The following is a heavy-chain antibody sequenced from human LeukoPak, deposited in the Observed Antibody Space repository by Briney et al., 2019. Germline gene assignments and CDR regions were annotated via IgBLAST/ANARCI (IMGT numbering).Heavy chain of an antibody. CDR3: ARGSPPYCGGDCTTDAFDI. CDR1: GFTFSSYS. D-gene: IGHD2-21*02. Sequence: GGSLRLSCAASGFTFSSYSMNWVRQAPGKGREWVSSISSSSSYIYYADSVKGRFTISRDNAKNSLYLQMNSLRAEDTAVYYCARGSPPYCGGDCTTDAFDIWGQGTMVTVSS. V-gene: IGHV3-21*01. J-gene: IGHJ3*02. CDR2: ISSSSSYI.